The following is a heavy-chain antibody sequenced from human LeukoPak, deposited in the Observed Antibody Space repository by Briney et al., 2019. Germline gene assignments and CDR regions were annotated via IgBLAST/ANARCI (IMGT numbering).Heavy chain of an antibody. CDR1: GDSFSHYT. Sequence: ASVKVSCKASGDSFSHYTISWVRQAPGQGLEWMGGLVPTFGTTSYAQRSQARLSLTTDGSTTTAYMELSSLRSQDTAIYYCVRHKNDYVFTAEWGQGTLVTVSS. CDR2: LVPTFGTT. CDR3: VRHKNDYVFTAE. D-gene: IGHD3-16*01. J-gene: IGHJ4*02. V-gene: IGHV1-69*05.